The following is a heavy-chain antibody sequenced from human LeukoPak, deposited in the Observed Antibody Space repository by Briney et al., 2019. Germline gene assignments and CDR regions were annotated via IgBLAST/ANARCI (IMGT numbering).Heavy chain of an antibody. CDR1: GYTFTSYG. J-gene: IGHJ4*02. D-gene: IGHD3-10*01. CDR2: ISACNGNT. Sequence: GASVKVSCKASGYTFTSYGISWVRQAPGQGLEWMGWISACNGNTNYAQKLQGRVTMTTDTSTSTAYIELRSLRSDDTAVYYCARKDYGSGSYYYFDYWGQGTLVTVSS. CDR3: ARKDYGSGSYYYFDY. V-gene: IGHV1-18*01.